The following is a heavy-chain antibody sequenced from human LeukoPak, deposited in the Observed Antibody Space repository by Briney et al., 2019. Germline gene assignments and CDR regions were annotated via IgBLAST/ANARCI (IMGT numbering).Heavy chain of an antibody. CDR2: IRYDGSNK. CDR1: EFTFSTDG. V-gene: IGHV3-30*02. CDR3: AKGSGSYFDY. Sequence: GGSVRLSCAASEFTFSTDGMHWVRQAPGRGLEWVAFIRYDGSNKYYADSVKGRFTISRDNSKNTLYLQMDSLRAEDTAVCYCAKGSGSYFDYWGRGTLVTVSS. J-gene: IGHJ4*02. D-gene: IGHD3-10*01.